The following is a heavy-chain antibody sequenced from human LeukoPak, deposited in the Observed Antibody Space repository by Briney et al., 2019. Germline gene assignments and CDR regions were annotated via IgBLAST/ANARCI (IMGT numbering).Heavy chain of an antibody. V-gene: IGHV4-39*07. D-gene: IGHD3-22*01. Sequence: SETLSLTCTVSGGSIISSDYHWGWVRQPPGKGLEWIGTISYSGNTDYNPSLKSRVTISVDTSKNQFSLKLSSVTAADTAVYYCAREKSYYYDSSGYYYFSPYFDYWGQGTLVTVSS. J-gene: IGHJ4*02. CDR1: GGSIISSDYH. CDR3: AREKSYYYDSSGYYYFSPYFDY. CDR2: ISYSGNT.